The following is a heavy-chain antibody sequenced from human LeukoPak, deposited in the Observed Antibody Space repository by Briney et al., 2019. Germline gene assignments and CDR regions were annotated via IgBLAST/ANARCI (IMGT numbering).Heavy chain of an antibody. CDR3: ARHEEHGGGDCFDY. Sequence: SETLSLTCTVSGGSISSYYWSWIRQPAGKGLEWIGRIYTSGSTNYNPSLKSRVTMSVDTSKNQFSLKLSSVTAADTAVYYCARHEEHGGGDCFDYWGQGTLVTVSS. V-gene: IGHV4-4*07. CDR2: IYTSGST. J-gene: IGHJ4*02. CDR1: GGSISSYY. D-gene: IGHD4-23*01.